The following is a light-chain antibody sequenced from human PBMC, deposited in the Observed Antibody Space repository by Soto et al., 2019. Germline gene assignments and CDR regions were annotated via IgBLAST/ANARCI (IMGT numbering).Light chain of an antibody. J-gene: IGKJ2*01. CDR1: QGINNY. V-gene: IGKV1-33*01. CDR2: DAS. CDR3: QQYDKLPYT. Sequence: DIQMTQSPSSLSASVGDRVTITCQASQGINNYLNWYQQKLGKAPKLLIYDASNLEIGVPSRFSGSASGTDFTLTIFSLQPEDIARDYCQQYDKLPYTFGQGTKVDIK.